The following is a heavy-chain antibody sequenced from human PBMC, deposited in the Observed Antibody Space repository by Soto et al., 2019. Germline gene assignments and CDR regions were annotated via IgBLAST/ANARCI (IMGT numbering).Heavy chain of an antibody. CDR3: ARDCSSTSCLQTKWFDP. CDR2: IIPILGIA. Sequence: SVKVSCKASGGTFSSYTISWVRQAPGQGFEWMGRIIPILGIANYAQKFQGRVTITADKSTSTAYMELSSLRSEDTAVYYCARDCSSTSCLQTKWFDPWGQGTLVTVSS. J-gene: IGHJ5*02. V-gene: IGHV1-69*04. D-gene: IGHD2-2*01. CDR1: GGTFSSYT.